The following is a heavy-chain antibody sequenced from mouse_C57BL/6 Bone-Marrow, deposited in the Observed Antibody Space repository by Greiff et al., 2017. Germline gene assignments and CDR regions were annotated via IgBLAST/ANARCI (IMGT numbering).Heavy chain of an antibody. V-gene: IGHV5-6*02. CDR3: ARQYYGRDYAMDY. CDR1: GFTFSSYG. D-gene: IGHD1-1*01. CDR2: ISSGGSYT. Sequence: VMLVESGGDLVKPGGSLKLSCAASGFTFSSYGMSWVRQTPDKRLEWVATISSGGSYTYYPDSVKGRFTISRDNAKNTLYLQMSSLKSEDTAMYYCARQYYGRDYAMDYWGQGTSVTVSS. J-gene: IGHJ4*01.